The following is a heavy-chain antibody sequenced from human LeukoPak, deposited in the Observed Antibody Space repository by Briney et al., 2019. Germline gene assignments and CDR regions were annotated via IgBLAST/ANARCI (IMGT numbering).Heavy chain of an antibody. CDR2: MNPNSGNT. Sequence: ASVKVSCKASGYTFTNYYIHWVRQAPGQGLEWMGWMNPNSGNTGYAQKFQGRVTMTRNTSISTAYMELSSLRSEDTAVYYCARAIVVVIPDYWGQGTLVTVSS. J-gene: IGHJ4*02. CDR1: GYTFTNYY. CDR3: ARAIVVVIPDY. V-gene: IGHV1-8*02. D-gene: IGHD3-22*01.